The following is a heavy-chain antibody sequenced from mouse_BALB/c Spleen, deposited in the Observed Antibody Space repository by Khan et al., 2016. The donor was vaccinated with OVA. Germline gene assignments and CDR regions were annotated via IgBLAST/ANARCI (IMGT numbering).Heavy chain of an antibody. D-gene: IGHD2-4*01. CDR3: TRSYDSYYFDY. V-gene: IGHV1-5*01. J-gene: IGHJ2*01. CDR1: GYSFTSYW. Sequence: VQLKESGTVLARPGASVKMSCKASGYSFTSYWMHWVKQRPGQGLEWIGAIYPGNSDTRYNQKFKGKAKLTAVTSASTAYMELISLTNEDSAVYYGTRSYDSYYFDYWGQGTTLTVSS. CDR2: IYPGNSDT.